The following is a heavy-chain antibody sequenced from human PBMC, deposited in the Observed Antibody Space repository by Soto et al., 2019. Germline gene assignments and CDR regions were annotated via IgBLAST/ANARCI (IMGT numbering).Heavy chain of an antibody. CDR3: VSVPAGDLDFEY. CDR1: GFNFPTYA. CDR2: IHMTHNVI. D-gene: IGHD4-17*01. V-gene: IGHV3-48*01. J-gene: IGHJ4*02. Sequence: EVQLVESGGELVQPGGSLRLSCAASGFNFPTYAMNWVRQAPGKGLEWLSFIHMTHNVIFYADSVRGRFTISRDNAKDSLYLQMNSLRVEDTAVYYCVSVPAGDLDFEYWGQGTLVTVSS.